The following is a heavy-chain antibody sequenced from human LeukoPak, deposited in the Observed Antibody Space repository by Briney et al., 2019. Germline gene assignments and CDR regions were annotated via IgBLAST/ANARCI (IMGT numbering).Heavy chain of an antibody. D-gene: IGHD5-24*01. CDR2: IGASGEST. V-gene: IGHV3-23*01. J-gene: IGHJ3*01. CDR3: AKDIQLST. CDR1: GFTFSVAA. Sequence: GGSLRLSCAASGFTFSVAAMTWVRQAPGKGLEWASLIGASGESTYYADSVKGRFAISRDNSKNTLSLQMNSLRVEDTAMYFCAKDIQLSTWGLGTMVTVSS.